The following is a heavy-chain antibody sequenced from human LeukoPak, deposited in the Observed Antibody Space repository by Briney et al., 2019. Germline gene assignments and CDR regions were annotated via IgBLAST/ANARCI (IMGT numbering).Heavy chain of an antibody. CDR2: IIPIFGTA. J-gene: IGHJ4*02. CDR1: GGTFSSYA. Sequence: SVKVSCKASGGTFSSYAISWVRQAPGQGLEWMGGIIPIFGTANYAQKFQGRVTITADESTSTAYMELSSLRSEDTAVYYCARRPPPDYYDSSGYYIFDYWGQGTLVTVSS. D-gene: IGHD3-22*01. CDR3: ARRPPPDYYDSSGYYIFDY. V-gene: IGHV1-69*13.